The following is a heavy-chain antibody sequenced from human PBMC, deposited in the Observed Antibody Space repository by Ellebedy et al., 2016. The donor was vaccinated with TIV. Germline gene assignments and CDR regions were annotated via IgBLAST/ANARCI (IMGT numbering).Heavy chain of an antibody. CDR2: FDPEDGET. D-gene: IGHD3-10*01. CDR3: ATDPNYYGSGSHRFGY. CDR1: GYTLTELS. Sequence: ASVKVSCXVSGYTLTELSMHWVRQAPGKGLEWMGGFDPEDGETIYAQKFQGRVTMTEDTSTDTAYMELSSLRSEDTAVYYCATDPNYYGSGSHRFGYWGQGTLVTVSS. V-gene: IGHV1-24*01. J-gene: IGHJ4*02.